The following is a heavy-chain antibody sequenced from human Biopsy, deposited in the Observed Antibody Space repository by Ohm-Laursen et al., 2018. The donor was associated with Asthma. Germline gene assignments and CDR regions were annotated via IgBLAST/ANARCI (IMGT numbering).Heavy chain of an antibody. CDR3: ARGQKSAGDRWFDP. Sequence: ASVKVSCKASGYTFIGCPIHWMRQAPGQGLEWMGRINPNSGGTNYAQKFQGRVTMTRDTSISTAYMEVSRMRSDDTAVYYCARGQKSAGDRWFDPWGQGTLVTVSS. CDR2: INPNSGGT. D-gene: IGHD6-13*01. CDR1: GYTFIGCP. V-gene: IGHV1-2*06. J-gene: IGHJ5*02.